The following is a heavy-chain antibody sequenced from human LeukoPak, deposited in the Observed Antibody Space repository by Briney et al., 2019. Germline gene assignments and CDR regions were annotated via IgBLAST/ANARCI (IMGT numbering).Heavy chain of an antibody. D-gene: IGHD7-27*01. CDR2: ISGSGGST. CDR1: GLTFSSYG. J-gene: IGHJ3*02. CDR3: AKDRWGAPRPFDI. Sequence: GGSLRLSCAASGLTFSSYGMSWVRQAPGKGLEWVSAISGSGGSTFYADSVKGRFTISRDNSKNTLYLQMNSLRAEDTAVYYCAKDRWGAPRPFDIWGQGTMVTVSS. V-gene: IGHV3-23*01.